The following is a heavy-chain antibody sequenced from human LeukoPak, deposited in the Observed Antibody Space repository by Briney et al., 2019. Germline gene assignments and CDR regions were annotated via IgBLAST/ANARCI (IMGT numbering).Heavy chain of an antibody. Sequence: GGSLRLSCAASGFIFSSYWMHWVRQAPGKGLVWVSRINSDGSTTTYADSVKGRFTISRDNAKNTLYLQMNSLRAEDTAVYYCATGYCSGGSCRSDYWGQGTLVTVSS. D-gene: IGHD2-15*01. CDR3: ATGYCSGGSCRSDY. CDR1: GFIFSSYW. J-gene: IGHJ4*02. V-gene: IGHV3-74*01. CDR2: INSDGSTT.